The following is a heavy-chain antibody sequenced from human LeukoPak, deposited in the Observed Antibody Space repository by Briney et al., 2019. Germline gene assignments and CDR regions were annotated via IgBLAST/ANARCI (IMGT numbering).Heavy chain of an antibody. V-gene: IGHV4-61*02. CDR3: AREVLLWFGVGRLNYYYYMDV. D-gene: IGHD3-10*01. CDR1: GGSISSGTYS. Sequence: SETLSLTCAVSGGSISSGTYSWSWIRQPAGKGLEWIGRIYTSGSTNYNPSLKSRVTISVDTSKNQFSLKLSSVTAADTAVYYCAREVLLWFGVGRLNYYYYMDVWGKGTTVTISS. J-gene: IGHJ6*03. CDR2: IYTSGST.